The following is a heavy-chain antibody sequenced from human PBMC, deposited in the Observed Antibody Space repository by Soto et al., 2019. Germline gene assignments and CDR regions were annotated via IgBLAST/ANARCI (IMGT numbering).Heavy chain of an antibody. CDR3: ARAYSSGWSGDFDY. D-gene: IGHD6-19*01. J-gene: IGHJ4*02. V-gene: IGHV1-69*01. Sequence: KPXSSVKVSCKSSGGTFSSYAINWVRQAPGQGLEWXGGIIPLFGVPNYAQKFQGRVTITAGDSTTTAYMELSSLRAEDTAVYYCARAYSSGWSGDFDYWDQGILVTVSS. CDR1: GGTFSSYA. CDR2: IIPLFGVP.